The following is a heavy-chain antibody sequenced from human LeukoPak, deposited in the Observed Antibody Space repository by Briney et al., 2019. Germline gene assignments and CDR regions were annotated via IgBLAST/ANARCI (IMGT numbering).Heavy chain of an antibody. V-gene: IGHV4-39*07. CDR3: ARIRKPSMELLWFGELTYYFDY. D-gene: IGHD3-10*01. CDR2: IYYSGST. Sequence: PSETLSLTCTVSGGSISSNTHFWGWIRQPPGKGLEWIGTIYYSGSTYYNPSLKSRVTISVDKSKDQFSLKLSSVTAADTAVYYCARIRKPSMELLWFGELTYYFDYWGQGTLVTVSS. J-gene: IGHJ4*02. CDR1: GGSISSNTHF.